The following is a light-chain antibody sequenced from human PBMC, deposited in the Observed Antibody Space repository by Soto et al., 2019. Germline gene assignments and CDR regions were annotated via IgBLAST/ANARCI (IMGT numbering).Light chain of an antibody. Sequence: DIVMTQSPDSLAVSLGERATINCKSSQSVLYSSNNKNYLAWYQQKPGQPPKLLIYWASTRESGVPDRFSGSGSGTDFTLTISSLQAEDVAAYYCQQYYSTPPTFGGATKVEIK. J-gene: IGKJ4*01. V-gene: IGKV4-1*01. CDR1: QSVLYSSNNKNY. CDR2: WAS. CDR3: QQYYSTPPT.